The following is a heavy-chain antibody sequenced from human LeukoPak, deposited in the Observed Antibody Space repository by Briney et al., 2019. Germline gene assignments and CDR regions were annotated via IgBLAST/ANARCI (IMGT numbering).Heavy chain of an antibody. CDR1: GFTFDDYA. D-gene: IGHD6-19*01. CDR3: AKGGSSGWYEDYFDY. CDR2: ISWNSGSI. V-gene: IGHV3-9*01. J-gene: IGHJ4*02. Sequence: SGGSLRLSCAASGFTFDDYAMHWVRQAPGKGLEWVSGISWNSGSIGYADSVKGRFTISRDNAKNSLYLQMNSLRAEDTALYYCAKGGSSGWYEDYFDYWGQGTLVTVSS.